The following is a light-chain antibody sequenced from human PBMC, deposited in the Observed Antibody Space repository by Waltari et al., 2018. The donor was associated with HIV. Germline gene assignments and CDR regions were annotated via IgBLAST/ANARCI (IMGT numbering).Light chain of an antibody. CDR3: QVWEVSGAHPV. V-gene: IGLV3-21*01. CDR2: DSR. J-gene: IGLJ3*02. Sequence: SYVLTQPPSVSVAPGKTASITCGRNTIESKSVHWYQQKPGQAPVLVIYDSRDRPSGSAERVSGSNAGNTATLTISRVEAGDEADYYCQVWEVSGAHPVFGGGTKLTVL. CDR1: TIESKS.